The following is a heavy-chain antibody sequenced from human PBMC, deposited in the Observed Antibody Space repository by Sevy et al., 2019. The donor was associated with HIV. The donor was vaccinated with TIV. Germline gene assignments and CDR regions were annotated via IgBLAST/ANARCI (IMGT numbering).Heavy chain of an antibody. Sequence: GGSLRLSCVGSGISISSHWMNWVRQFPGKGLEWVANINQDGSEIYYVDSVKGRFTISRDNAKNSGYLQMHFLRVEDSGVYYCARAMGVWGQGTTVTVSS. CDR2: INQDGSEI. J-gene: IGHJ6*02. CDR1: GISISSHW. V-gene: IGHV3-7*01. CDR3: ARAMGV.